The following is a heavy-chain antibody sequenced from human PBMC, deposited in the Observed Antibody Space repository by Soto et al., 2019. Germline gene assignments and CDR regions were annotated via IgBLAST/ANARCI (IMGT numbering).Heavy chain of an antibody. Sequence: GGSLRLSCAASGFTFSTYAMGWVRQAPGKGLEWVSVVSSGGGTHYADSVKGRFTVARDNSKNTLSLQMNSLRADDTAVYYCAKRRGAGGHFDYWGQGALVTVSS. J-gene: IGHJ4*02. CDR2: VSSGGGT. CDR1: GFTFSTYA. V-gene: IGHV3-23*01. D-gene: IGHD2-15*01. CDR3: AKRRGAGGHFDY.